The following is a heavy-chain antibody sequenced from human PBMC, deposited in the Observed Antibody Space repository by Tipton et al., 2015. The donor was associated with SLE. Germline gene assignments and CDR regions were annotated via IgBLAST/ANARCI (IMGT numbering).Heavy chain of an antibody. V-gene: IGHV1-18*04. CDR2: ISAYNGNT. J-gene: IGHJ4*02. CDR1: GFTFTSYG. D-gene: IGHD6-19*01. Sequence: QLVQSGAEVKKPGASVKVSCKASGFTFTSYGISWVRQAPGQGLEWMGWISAYNGNTDYAQKLQGRVTMTTDTSTSTAYMELRSLRSEDTAVYYCAIAVAGTLFFDYWGQGDLVTVSS. CDR3: AIAVAGTLFFDY.